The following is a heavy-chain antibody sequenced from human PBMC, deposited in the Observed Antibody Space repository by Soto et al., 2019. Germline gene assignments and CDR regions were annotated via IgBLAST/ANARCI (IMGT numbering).Heavy chain of an antibody. CDR2: IYPGDSDT. J-gene: IGHJ6*02. Sequence: PGESLKISCKGSGYTFTSYWIGWVRQMPGKGLEWMGIIYPGDSDTRYSPSFQGQVTISADKSISTAYLQWNSLRASDTAMYYCARQPSRGLLFSFYGMDVWGQGTTVTVSS. D-gene: IGHD3-22*01. CDR1: GYTFTSYW. V-gene: IGHV5-51*01. CDR3: ARQPSRGLLFSFYGMDV.